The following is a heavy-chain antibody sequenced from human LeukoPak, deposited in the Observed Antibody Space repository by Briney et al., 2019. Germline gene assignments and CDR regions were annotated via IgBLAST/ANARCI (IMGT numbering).Heavy chain of an antibody. Sequence: GASVKVSCKASGGTFSSYAISWVRQAPGQGLEWMGGIIPIFGTANYAQKFQGRVTITADESTSTAYMELSSLRSEDTAVYYCAKDERNLLRYFDWSHFDYWGQGTLVTVSS. CDR3: AKDERNLLRYFDWSHFDY. J-gene: IGHJ4*02. CDR2: IIPIFGTA. D-gene: IGHD3-9*01. CDR1: GGTFSSYA. V-gene: IGHV1-69*13.